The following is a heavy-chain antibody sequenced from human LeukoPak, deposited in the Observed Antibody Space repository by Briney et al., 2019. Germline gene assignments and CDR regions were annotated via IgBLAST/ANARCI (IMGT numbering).Heavy chain of an antibody. V-gene: IGHV3-7*03. Sequence: GGSLRLSCAASGFTFSSYWMSWVRQAPGKGLEWVANTKQDGSEKYYVDSVKGRFTISRDNAKNSLYLQMNSLRAEDTAVYYCARDQRLDSYGYQYYFDYWGQGTLVTVSS. CDR3: ARDQRLDSYGYQYYFDY. CDR2: TKQDGSEK. CDR1: GFTFSSYW. D-gene: IGHD5-18*01. J-gene: IGHJ4*02.